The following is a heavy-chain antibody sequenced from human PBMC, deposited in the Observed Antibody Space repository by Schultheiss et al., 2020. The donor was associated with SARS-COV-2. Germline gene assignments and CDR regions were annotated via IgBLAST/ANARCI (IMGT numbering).Heavy chain of an antibody. CDR1: GFTFSSYG. D-gene: IGHD4-23*01. Sequence: GESLKISCAASGFTFSSYGMHWVRQAPGKGLEWVAVIWYDGSNKYYADSVKGRFTISRDNSKNTLYLQMNSLRAEDTAVYYCAREYSTVVTPPLDYWGQGTLVTVSS. V-gene: IGHV3-33*08. CDR2: IWYDGSNK. J-gene: IGHJ4*02. CDR3: AREYSTVVTPPLDY.